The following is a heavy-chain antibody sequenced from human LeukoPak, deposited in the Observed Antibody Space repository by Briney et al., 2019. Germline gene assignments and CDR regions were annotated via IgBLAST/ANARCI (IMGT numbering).Heavy chain of an antibody. Sequence: SPSETLSLTCAVYGGSFSGYYWSWIRQPPGKGLEWIGEINHSGSTNYNPSLKSRVTISVDTSKNQFSLKLSSVTAADTAVYYCARGMYSSSWYSFDYWGQGTLVTVSS. V-gene: IGHV4-34*01. J-gene: IGHJ4*02. CDR1: GGSFSGYY. CDR2: INHSGST. D-gene: IGHD6-13*01. CDR3: ARGMYSSSWYSFDY.